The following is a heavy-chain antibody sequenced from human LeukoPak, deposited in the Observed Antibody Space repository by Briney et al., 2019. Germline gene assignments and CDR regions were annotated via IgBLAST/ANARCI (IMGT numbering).Heavy chain of an antibody. Sequence: ASVKVSCKVSGYTLTELSMHWVRQAPGKGLEWRGGFDPEDGETIYAQKLQGRVTMTEDTSTDTAYMELSSLRSEDTAVYYCATVYYYGSGSYYNPLDYWGQGTLVTVSS. CDR1: GYTLTELS. J-gene: IGHJ4*02. V-gene: IGHV1-24*01. D-gene: IGHD3-10*01. CDR2: FDPEDGET. CDR3: ATVYYYGSGSYYNPLDY.